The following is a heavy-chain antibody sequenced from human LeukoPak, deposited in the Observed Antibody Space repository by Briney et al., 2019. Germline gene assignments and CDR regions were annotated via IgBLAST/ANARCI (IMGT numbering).Heavy chain of an antibody. Sequence: GGSLRLSCAASGFTFSSYSMNWVRQAPGKGLEWVSSISSSSSYIYYADSVKGRFTISRDNAKNSLCLQMSSLRAEDTAVYYCARVGDGYNFWFDYWGQGTLVTVSS. CDR2: ISSSSSYI. J-gene: IGHJ4*02. CDR1: GFTFSSYS. D-gene: IGHD5-24*01. CDR3: ARVGDGYNFWFDY. V-gene: IGHV3-21*01.